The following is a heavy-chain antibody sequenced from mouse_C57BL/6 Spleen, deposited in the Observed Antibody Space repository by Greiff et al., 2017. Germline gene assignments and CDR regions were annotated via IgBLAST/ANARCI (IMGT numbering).Heavy chain of an antibody. CDR1: GFTFSDYG. D-gene: IGHD1-1*01. J-gene: IGHJ4*01. Sequence: DVMLVESGGGLVKPGGSLKLSCAASGFTFSDYGMHWVRQAPEKGLEWVAYISSGSSTIYYADTVKGRFTISRDNAKSTLFLQMTSLRSEDTAMYYCARRDYYGSSYAMDYWGQGTSVTVSS. CDR3: ARRDYYGSSYAMDY. CDR2: ISSGSSTI. V-gene: IGHV5-17*01.